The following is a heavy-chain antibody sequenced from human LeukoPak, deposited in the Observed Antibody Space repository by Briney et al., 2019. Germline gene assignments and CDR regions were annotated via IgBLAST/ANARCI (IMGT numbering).Heavy chain of an antibody. D-gene: IGHD3-16*01. Sequence: QTGGSLRLSCAASGFTFSSYSMNWVRQAPGKGLEWGSSITGSGGSTFYAASVKGRFTISRDNSKNTLYLQMNNLRAEDTAVYYCAKLGISDGIDYWGQGTLVTVSS. V-gene: IGHV3-23*01. CDR1: GFTFSSYS. CDR2: ITGSGGST. CDR3: AKLGISDGIDY. J-gene: IGHJ4*02.